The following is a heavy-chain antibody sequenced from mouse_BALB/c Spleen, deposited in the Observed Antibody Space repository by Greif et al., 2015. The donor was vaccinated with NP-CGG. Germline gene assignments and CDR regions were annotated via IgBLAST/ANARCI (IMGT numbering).Heavy chain of an antibody. J-gene: IGHJ3*01. V-gene: IGHV14-3*02. Sequence: EVQLQQSGAELVKPGASVKLSCTASGFNIKDTYMHWVKQRPEQGLEWIGRIDPANGNTKYDPKFQGKATITADTSSNTAYLQPSSLTSEDTAVYYCAIYDGYYPWFAYWGQGTLVTVSA. CDR2: IDPANGNT. CDR3: AIYDGYYPWFAY. CDR1: GFNIKDTY. D-gene: IGHD2-3*01.